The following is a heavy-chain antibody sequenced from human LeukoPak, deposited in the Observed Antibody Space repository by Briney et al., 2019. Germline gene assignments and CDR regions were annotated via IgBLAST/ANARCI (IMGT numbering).Heavy chain of an antibody. CDR1: GFTFSSYA. CDR3: AKENSSGWYFSFYSGIDV. CDR2: ISGSGGST. D-gene: IGHD6-19*01. J-gene: IGHJ6*02. V-gene: IGHV3-23*01. Sequence: PGGSLRLSCAASGFTFSSYAMSWVRQAPGKGLEWVSAISGSGGSTYYADSVKGRFTISRDNSRNTLYLQMNSLRAEDTAVYYWAKENSSGWYFSFYSGIDVFSLGTQVTGS.